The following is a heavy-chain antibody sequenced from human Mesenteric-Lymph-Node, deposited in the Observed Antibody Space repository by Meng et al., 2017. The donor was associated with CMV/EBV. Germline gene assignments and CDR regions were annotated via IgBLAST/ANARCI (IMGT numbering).Heavy chain of an antibody. CDR3: ARQAMVRGNPYYYYYGMDV. CDR2: IYYSGST. CDR1: GGSVSSGSYY. Sequence: GSLRLSCTVSGGSVSSGSYYWSWIRQPPGKGLEWIGYIYYSGSTNYNPSLKSRVTISVDTSKNQFSLKLSSVTAADTAVYYCARQAMVRGNPYYYYYGMDVWGQGTTVTVSS. V-gene: IGHV4-61*01. J-gene: IGHJ6*02. D-gene: IGHD3-10*01.